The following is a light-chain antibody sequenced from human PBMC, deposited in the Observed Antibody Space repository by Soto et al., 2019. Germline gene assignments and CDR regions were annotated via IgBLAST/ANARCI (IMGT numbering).Light chain of an antibody. V-gene: IGKV1-39*01. CDR2: DAS. CDR3: QQSYMDPIT. J-gene: IGKJ5*01. CDR1: QIVDTS. Sequence: DLQMTQSPSSLSASVGNSVTVTCRASQIVDTSLNWYQKKPGKAPNLLIYDASRLQSGVPSRFSGSGGGTDFTLSISSVQPEDFATYFCQQSYMDPITFGQGTRLEIK.